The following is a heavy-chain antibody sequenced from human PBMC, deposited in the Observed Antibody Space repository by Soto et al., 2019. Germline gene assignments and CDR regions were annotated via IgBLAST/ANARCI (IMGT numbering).Heavy chain of an antibody. Sequence: ASVKVSCKASGGTFSSYAISWVRQAPGQGLEWMGGIIPIFGTANYAQKFQGRVTITADKSTSTAYMELSSLRSEDTAVYYCARSQGGSHRNWFDPWGQGTLVTVSS. D-gene: IGHD1-26*01. V-gene: IGHV1-69*06. CDR2: IIPIFGTA. J-gene: IGHJ5*02. CDR3: ARSQGGSHRNWFDP. CDR1: GGTFSSYA.